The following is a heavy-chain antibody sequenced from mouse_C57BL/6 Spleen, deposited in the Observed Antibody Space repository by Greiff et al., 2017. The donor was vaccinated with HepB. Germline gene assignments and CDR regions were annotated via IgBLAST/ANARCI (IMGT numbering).Heavy chain of an antibody. Sequence: QVQLQQSGPELVKPGASVKISCKASGYSFTSYYIHWVKQRPGQGLEWIGWIYPGSGNTKYNEKFKGKATLTADTSSSTAYMQLSSLTSEDSAVYYCARSGDYGNYGDFDYWGQGTTLTVSS. CDR2: IYPGSGNT. J-gene: IGHJ2*01. CDR3: ARSGDYGNYGDFDY. D-gene: IGHD2-1*01. CDR1: GYSFTSYY. V-gene: IGHV1-66*01.